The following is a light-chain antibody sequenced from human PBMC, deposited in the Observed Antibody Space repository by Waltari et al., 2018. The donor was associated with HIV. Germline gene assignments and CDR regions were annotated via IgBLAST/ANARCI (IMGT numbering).Light chain of an antibody. CDR1: QSVTTN. CDR3: QQYNNWPPEDT. V-gene: IGKV3-15*01. J-gene: IGKJ2*01. Sequence: EIVITQSTATLSVSPGESAILSCRASQSVTTNLAWYQQKPGQAPRLLIYGASTRATGIPARFSGSGSGTGFTLTISSLQSEDFAIYYCQQYNNWPPEDTFGQGTKLEIK. CDR2: GAS.